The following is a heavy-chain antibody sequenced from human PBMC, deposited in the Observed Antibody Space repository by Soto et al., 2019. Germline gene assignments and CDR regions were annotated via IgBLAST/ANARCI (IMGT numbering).Heavy chain of an antibody. J-gene: IGHJ5*02. D-gene: IGHD6-13*01. Sequence: QVQLQESGPRLVKPSETLSLFCTVSGASISSYHWSWIRQSAGKGLEWIGRIAPSGSTNYNPSLRGRVPMSLDTSETQFSLRMRSVTAADTAVYYCARDRSAAGPSNWFDPWGQGTLVTVSS. CDR2: IAPSGST. CDR1: GASISSYH. CDR3: ARDRSAAGPSNWFDP. V-gene: IGHV4-4*07.